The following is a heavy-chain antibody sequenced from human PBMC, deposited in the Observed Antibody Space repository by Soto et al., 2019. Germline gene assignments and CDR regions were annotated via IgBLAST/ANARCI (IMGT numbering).Heavy chain of an antibody. CDR3: VRDRYSSGWYDY. D-gene: IGHD6-19*01. CDR1: GGSISSSNW. CDR2: IYHSGST. Sequence: PSETLSLTCAVSGGSISSSNWWSWVRQPPGKGLEWIGEIYHSGSTNYNPSLKSRVTISVDTSNDQFSLKLSSVTAADTAVYYCVRDRYSSGWYDYWGQGTLVTVSS. J-gene: IGHJ4*02. V-gene: IGHV4-4*02.